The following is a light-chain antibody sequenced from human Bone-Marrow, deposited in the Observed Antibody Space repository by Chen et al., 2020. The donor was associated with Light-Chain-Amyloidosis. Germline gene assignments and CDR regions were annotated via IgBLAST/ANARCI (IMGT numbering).Light chain of an antibody. J-gene: IGLJ1*01. CDR2: EVT. Sequence: QSALPQPPSVSGSPGQPITISCTGTSSDVGGDNHVSWYQQHPAKAPKLMIYEVTNRPSWVPDRFSGSKSDNTASLTISGLQTEDEADYFCSSYTITNTLVFGSGTRVTVL. V-gene: IGLV2-14*01. CDR3: SSYTITNTLV. CDR1: SSDVGGDNH.